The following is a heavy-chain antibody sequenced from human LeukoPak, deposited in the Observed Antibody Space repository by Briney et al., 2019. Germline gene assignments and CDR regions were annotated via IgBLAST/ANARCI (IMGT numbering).Heavy chain of an antibody. D-gene: IGHD3-22*01. CDR1: GGSFSGYY. CDR3: ARGRSYDSSGAYLDY. V-gene: IGHV4-34*01. J-gene: IGHJ4*02. CDR2: INHSGST. Sequence: SETLSLTCAVYGGSFSGYYWTWIRQPPGKGLEWIGEINHSGSTNYNPSLQSRVTISVDTSKNQFSLKLSSVTAADTAVYCCARGRSYDSSGAYLDYWGQGTLVTVSS.